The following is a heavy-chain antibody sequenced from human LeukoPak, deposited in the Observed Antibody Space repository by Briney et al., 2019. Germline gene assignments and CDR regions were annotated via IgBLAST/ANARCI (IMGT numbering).Heavy chain of an antibody. CDR1: GGSFSGYY. J-gene: IGHJ4*02. D-gene: IGHD3-16*01. V-gene: IGHV4-34*01. Sequence: SETLSLTCAVYGGSFSGYYWSWIRQPPGKGLERIGEINHSGSTNYNPSLKSRVTISVDTSKNQFSLKLSSVTAADTAVYYCARDWRDYDYVWGSIWGQGTLVTVSS. CDR3: ARDWRDYDYVWGSI. CDR2: INHSGST.